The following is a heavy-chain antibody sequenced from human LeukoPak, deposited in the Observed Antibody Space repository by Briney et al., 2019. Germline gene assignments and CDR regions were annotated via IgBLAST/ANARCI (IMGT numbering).Heavy chain of an antibody. Sequence: PGGSLRLSCAASGFTFSDYYMSWIRQAPGKGLEWISYISSGGGTTYYVDSVSGRFTISRDNAKTSLHLQMNSLRVEDTAVYYCARDRDNWYYPDYWGQGTLVTVSS. J-gene: IGHJ4*02. D-gene: IGHD2-15*01. CDR3: ARDRDNWYYPDY. CDR2: ISSGGGTT. V-gene: IGHV3-11*04. CDR1: GFTFSDYY.